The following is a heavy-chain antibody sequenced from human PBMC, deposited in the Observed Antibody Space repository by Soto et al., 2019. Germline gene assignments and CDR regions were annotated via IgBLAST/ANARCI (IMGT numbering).Heavy chain of an antibody. D-gene: IGHD3-3*01. CDR1: GFTVSSNY. Sequence: GGSLRLSCAASGFTVSSNYMSWVRQAPGKGLEWVSVIYSGGSTYYADSVKGRFTISRDNSKNTLYLQMNSLRAEDTAVYYCARWTPYDFWSGYPYYFDYWGQGTLVTVSS. V-gene: IGHV3-66*01. CDR3: ARWTPYDFWSGYPYYFDY. J-gene: IGHJ4*02. CDR2: IYSGGST.